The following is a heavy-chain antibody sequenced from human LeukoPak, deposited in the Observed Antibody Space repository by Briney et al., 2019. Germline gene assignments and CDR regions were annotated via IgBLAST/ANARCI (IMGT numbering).Heavy chain of an antibody. CDR1: GFTFSSYG. V-gene: IGHV3-33*06. J-gene: IGHJ6*03. CDR2: IWYDGSNK. D-gene: IGHD3-22*01. CDR3: AKTSGYPPQDYYVDV. Sequence: GGSLRLSCAASGFTFSSYGMHWVRQAPGKGLEWVAVIWYDGSNKYYADSVKGRFTISRDNSKNTLYLQMNSLRAEDTAVYYCAKTSGYPPQDYYVDVWGKETTVTVSS.